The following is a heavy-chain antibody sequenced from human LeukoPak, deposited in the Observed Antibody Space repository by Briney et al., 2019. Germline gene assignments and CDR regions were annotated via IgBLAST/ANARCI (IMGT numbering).Heavy chain of an antibody. J-gene: IGHJ4*02. CDR1: GYTFTSYG. V-gene: IGHV1-18*01. CDR2: ISAYNGNT. CDR3: ARGGDYDFWSGYYPFDY. Sequence: ASVKVSCKASGYTFTSYGISWVRQAPGQGLEWMGWISAYNGNTNYAQKLQGRVTMTTDTSTSTAYMELRSLRSDDTAVYCCARGGDYDFWSGYYPFDYWGQGTLVTVSS. D-gene: IGHD3-3*01.